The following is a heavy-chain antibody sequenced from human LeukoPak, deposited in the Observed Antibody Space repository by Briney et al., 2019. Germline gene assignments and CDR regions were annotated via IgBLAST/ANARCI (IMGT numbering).Heavy chain of an antibody. J-gene: IGHJ4*02. V-gene: IGHV3-23*01. CDR3: ARDEPGRSWYN. D-gene: IGHD6-13*01. CDR2: IVGSST. Sequence: GGSLRLSCAASGFTFSDYHMSWVRQAPGKGLELVSAIVGSSTYYADSVKGRFTISRDNSKNTLYLQMNSLRAEDTAVYYCARDEPGRSWYNWGQGTLVTVSS. CDR1: GFTFSDYH.